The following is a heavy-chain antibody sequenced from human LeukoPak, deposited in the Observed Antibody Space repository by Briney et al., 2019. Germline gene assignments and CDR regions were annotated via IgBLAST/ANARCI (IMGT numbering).Heavy chain of an antibody. Sequence: PGGSLRLSCAASGFTFSSCEMNWVRQAPGKGLEWVSYISSSGSTIYYADSVKGRFTISRDNAKNSLYLQMNSLRAEDTAVYYCASAGDYYDSSGYDYWGQGTLVTVSS. D-gene: IGHD3-22*01. V-gene: IGHV3-48*03. CDR1: GFTFSSCE. CDR2: ISSSGSTI. CDR3: ASAGDYYDSSGYDY. J-gene: IGHJ4*02.